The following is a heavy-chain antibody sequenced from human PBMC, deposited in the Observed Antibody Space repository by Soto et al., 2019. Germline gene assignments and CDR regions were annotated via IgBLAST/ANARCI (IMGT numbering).Heavy chain of an antibody. D-gene: IGHD3-9*01. CDR3: ASVDILTVYGCMDV. CDR2: IYYSGST. CDR1: VDSIRSGNHY. J-gene: IGHJ6*02. Sequence: PSETLSLTCTFSVDSIRSGNHYCSWIRQPPGKGLEWIGYIYYSGSTYYSPSLKSRVTISVDTSKNQFSLKLNSVTAADTAVYYCASVDILTVYGCMDVWGQGTTVIGSS. V-gene: IGHV4-30-4*01.